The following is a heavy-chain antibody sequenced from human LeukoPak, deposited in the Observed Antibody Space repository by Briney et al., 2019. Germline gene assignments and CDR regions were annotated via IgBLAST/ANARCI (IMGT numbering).Heavy chain of an antibody. V-gene: IGHV3-21*01. CDR3: ARFGYVDNLALWK. D-gene: IGHD5-12*01. Sequence: PGGSLRPSLAVSGSSLSSTAANSVRQAPGKGLEWVSSISSTSTYIHYADSVKGRFTISRDNAKNSLYLQMNSLRAEDTAVYYAARFGYVDNLALWKWGQGTLVTVSS. J-gene: IGHJ1*01. CDR1: GSSLSSTA. CDR2: ISSTSTYI.